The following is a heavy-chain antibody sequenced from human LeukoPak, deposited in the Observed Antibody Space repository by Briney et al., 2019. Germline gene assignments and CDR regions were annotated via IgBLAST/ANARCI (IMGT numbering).Heavy chain of an antibody. D-gene: IGHD4-23*01. Sequence: PGGSLRLSCVVSRFPLNIFEMYCLRQAPGKGLEWVSNIHSSGTVKYYSDSVKGRFSISRDNAKSSLYLQMNSLRVEDTAVYYCELLTLASDFDYWGQGALVTVSS. CDR3: ELLTLASDFDY. V-gene: IGHV3-48*03. CDR2: IHSSGTVK. J-gene: IGHJ4*02. CDR1: RFPLNIFE.